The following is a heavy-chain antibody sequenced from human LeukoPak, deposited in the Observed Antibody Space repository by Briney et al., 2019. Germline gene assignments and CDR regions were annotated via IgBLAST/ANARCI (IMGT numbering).Heavy chain of an antibody. Sequence: ASVKVSCKASGYTFTSYGISWVRQAPGQGLEWMGWISAYNGNTNYAQKLQGRVTMTTDTSTSTAYMELRSLRSDDTAVYYCARDQRVVVFSGSYYYYYYGMDVWGQGTMVTVSS. J-gene: IGHJ6*02. V-gene: IGHV1-18*01. CDR3: ARDQRVVVFSGSYYYYYYGMDV. D-gene: IGHD3-22*01. CDR1: GYTFTSYG. CDR2: ISAYNGNT.